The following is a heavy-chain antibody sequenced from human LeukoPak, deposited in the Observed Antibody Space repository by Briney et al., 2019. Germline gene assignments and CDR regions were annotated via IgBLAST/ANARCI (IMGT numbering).Heavy chain of an antibody. V-gene: IGHV3-21*01. CDR1: GFTFSSYS. J-gene: IGHJ4*02. Sequence: GGSLRLSCAASGFTFSSYSMNWVRQAPGKGLEWVSSISSSSSYIYYADSVKGRFTISRDNAKNSLYLQMNSLRAEDTAVYYCARDIPPEDYGDPLFDYWGQGTLVTVSS. CDR3: ARDIPPEDYGDPLFDY. CDR2: ISSSSSYI. D-gene: IGHD4-17*01.